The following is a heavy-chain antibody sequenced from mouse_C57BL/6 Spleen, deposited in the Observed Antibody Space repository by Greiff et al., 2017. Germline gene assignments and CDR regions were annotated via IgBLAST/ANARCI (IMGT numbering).Heavy chain of an antibody. J-gene: IGHJ3*01. Sequence: EVQLVESGGGLVKPAGSLKLSCAASGFTFSSYAMSWVRQTPEKRLEWVATISDGGSYTYYPDNVKGRFTISRDNAKNNLYLQMSHLKSEDTAMYYCAREGRLRRAWFAYWGQGTLVTVSA. CDR1: GFTFSSYA. V-gene: IGHV5-4*01. CDR3: AREGRLRRAWFAY. CDR2: ISDGGSYT. D-gene: IGHD2-2*01.